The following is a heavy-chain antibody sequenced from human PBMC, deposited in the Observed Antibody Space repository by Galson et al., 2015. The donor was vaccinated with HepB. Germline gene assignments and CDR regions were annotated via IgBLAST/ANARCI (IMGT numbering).Heavy chain of an antibody. J-gene: IGHJ3*02. D-gene: IGHD4-23*01. CDR1: GFTFSNAW. CDR2: IKSKTDGGTT. Sequence: SLRLSCAASGFTFSNAWMNWVRQAPGKGLEWVGRIKSKTDGGTTDYAAPVKGRFTISRDDSKNTLYLQMNSLKTEDTAVYYCTTSVRLRWSAFDIWGQGTMVTVSS. V-gene: IGHV3-15*07. CDR3: TTSVRLRWSAFDI.